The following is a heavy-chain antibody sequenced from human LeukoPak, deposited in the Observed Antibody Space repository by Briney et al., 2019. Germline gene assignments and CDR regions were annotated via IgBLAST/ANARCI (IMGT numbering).Heavy chain of an antibody. J-gene: IGHJ4*02. V-gene: IGHV3-48*03. CDR2: ISSSGSII. CDR1: GFTFSSYE. CDR3: ARGRIYFDY. Sequence: GGSLRLSCAASGFTFSSYEMHWVRQAPGQGLEWVSYISSSGSIINYADSVKGRFTISRDNAKNSLYLQMNSLTAEDTALYYCARGRIYFDYWGQGTLVTVSS.